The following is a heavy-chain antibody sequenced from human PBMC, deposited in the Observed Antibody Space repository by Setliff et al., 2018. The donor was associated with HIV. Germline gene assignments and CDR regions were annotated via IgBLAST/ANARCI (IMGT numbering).Heavy chain of an antibody. CDR1: GFTFSSYW. J-gene: IGHJ4*02. Sequence: PGGSLRLSCAASGFTFSSYWMSWVRQAPGKGLEWVANIKQDGSEKYYVDSVKGRFTISRDNAKNSLYLQMNSLRAEDTAVYYCARVSWNYARLYYFDYWGQGTLVTVSS. CDR3: ARVSWNYARLYYFDY. D-gene: IGHD1-7*01. CDR2: IKQDGSEK. V-gene: IGHV3-7*03.